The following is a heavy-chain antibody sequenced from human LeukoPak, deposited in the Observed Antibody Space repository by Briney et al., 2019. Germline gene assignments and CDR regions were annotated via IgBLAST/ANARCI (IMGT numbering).Heavy chain of an antibody. CDR3: ARGSLFVVTAIPWFDP. J-gene: IGHJ5*02. V-gene: IGHV4-61*08. D-gene: IGHD2-21*02. CDR2: IYYSGST. CDR1: GGSISSGGYY. Sequence: SETLSLTCTVSGGSISSGGYYWSWIRQHPGKGLEWIGYIYYSGSTNCNPSLKSRVTISVDTSKNQFSLKLSSVTAADTAVYYCARGSLFVVTAIPWFDPWGQGTLVTVSS.